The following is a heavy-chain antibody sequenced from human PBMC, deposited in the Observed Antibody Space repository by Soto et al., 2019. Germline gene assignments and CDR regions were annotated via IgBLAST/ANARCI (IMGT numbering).Heavy chain of an antibody. CDR2: ISYDGTNK. J-gene: IGHJ4*02. V-gene: IGHV3-30*04. CDR1: GFTYSSYA. Sequence: QVQLVESGGGVVQPGRSLRLSCAASGFTYSSYAMHWVRQAPGKGLEWVAAISYDGTNKYYADSVKGRFTISRDNSMNTLYLQMNSLRPEDTAVSYCARALAVAGSGPDYWGQGTLVTVSS. D-gene: IGHD6-19*01. CDR3: ARALAVAGSGPDY.